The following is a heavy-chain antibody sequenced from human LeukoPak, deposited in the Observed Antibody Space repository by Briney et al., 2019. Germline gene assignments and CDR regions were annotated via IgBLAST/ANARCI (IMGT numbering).Heavy chain of an antibody. Sequence: GGSLRLSCAASGFTFDDYAMHWVRQAPGKGLEWVSGISWNSGSIGYADSVKGRFTISRDNAKNSLYLQMNSLRAEDTALYYCAKEAGAPGDYWGQGTLVTVSS. CDR1: GFTFDDYA. D-gene: IGHD1-26*01. V-gene: IGHV3-9*01. CDR2: ISWNSGSI. CDR3: AKEAGAPGDY. J-gene: IGHJ4*02.